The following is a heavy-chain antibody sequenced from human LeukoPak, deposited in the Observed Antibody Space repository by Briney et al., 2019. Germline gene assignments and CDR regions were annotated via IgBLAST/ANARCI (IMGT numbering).Heavy chain of an antibody. J-gene: IGHJ4*02. CDR2: IYHGGSP. V-gene: IGHV4-59*01. Sequence: SETLSLTCTVSGGSISSYYWSWIRQPPGKGLEWIGYIYHGGSPNYNPSLKSRVTISIDTSKNQFSLKLTSVTAADTAVYYCARTIRYPYYFDYWGQGTLVIVSS. D-gene: IGHD3-9*01. CDR1: GGSISSYY. CDR3: ARTIRYPYYFDY.